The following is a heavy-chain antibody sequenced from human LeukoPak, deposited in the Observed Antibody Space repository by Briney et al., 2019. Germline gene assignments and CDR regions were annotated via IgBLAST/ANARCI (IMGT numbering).Heavy chain of an antibody. V-gene: IGHV5-51*01. CDR1: GYSFTSYW. J-gene: IGHJ6*03. CDR3: ARLWEWLDLDYYYYYYMDV. D-gene: IGHD3-3*01. CDR2: IYPGDSDT. Sequence: GESLKISCKGSGYSFTSYWIGWVRQMPGKGLEWMGIIYPGDSDTRYSPSFQGQVPISADKSISTAYLQWSSLKASDTAMYYCARLWEWLDLDYYYYYYMDVWGKGTTVTVSS.